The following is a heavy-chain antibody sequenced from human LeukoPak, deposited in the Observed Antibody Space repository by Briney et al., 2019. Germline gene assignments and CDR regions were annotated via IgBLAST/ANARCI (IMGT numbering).Heavy chain of an antibody. J-gene: IGHJ4*02. CDR1: GGSVSSSSSY. Sequence: SETLSLTCTVSGGSVSSSSSYWSWIRQPPGTGLEWIGYIYYNGSTNYNPSLKSRVTISVDTSKNQFSLKLSSVTAADTAVYYCARSWGEDYWGQGTLVTVSS. CDR3: ARSWGEDY. CDR2: IYYNGST. D-gene: IGHD3-16*01. V-gene: IGHV4-61*01.